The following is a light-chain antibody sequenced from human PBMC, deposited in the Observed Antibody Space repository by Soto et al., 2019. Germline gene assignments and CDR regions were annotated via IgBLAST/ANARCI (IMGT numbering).Light chain of an antibody. CDR2: DAS. Sequence: EFVLTQSPGTLSLSPGERATLTCRASQTVRKNYLAWYQQKPGQAPRLMIYDASSRDTGIPERVSCGGAGTECIRTISRLEPEDVAVDDCQQYGSSTQTFCQGTKVDIK. CDR3: QQYGSSTQT. J-gene: IGKJ1*01. V-gene: IGKV3-20*01. CDR1: QTVRKNY.